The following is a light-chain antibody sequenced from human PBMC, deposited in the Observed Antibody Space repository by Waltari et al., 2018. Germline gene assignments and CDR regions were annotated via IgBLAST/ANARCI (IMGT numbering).Light chain of an antibody. J-gene: IGLJ2*01. V-gene: IGLV1-40*01. CDR2: GNG. CDR3: QSYDSSLSGVV. CDR1: RSHLGARHA. Sequence: QSVLTQPPSVSGAPGQRVTISCTGTRSHLGARHAFPRDHHLPGPAPKLLIYGNGNRPSGVPDRFSGSKSGTSASLAITGLQAEDEADYYCQSYDSSLSGVVFGGGTKLTVL.